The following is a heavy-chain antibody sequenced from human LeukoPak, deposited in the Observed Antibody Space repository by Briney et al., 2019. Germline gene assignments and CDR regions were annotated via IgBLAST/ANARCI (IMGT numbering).Heavy chain of an antibody. V-gene: IGHV1-69*04. D-gene: IGHD2-2*02. CDR2: FIPILGIA. CDR1: GGSFSRNA. Sequence: ASVKVSCEASGGSFSRNAISWVRQAPGQGLEWMGRFIPILGIATYAQKFQGRVTITADRSTSTAYMELSSLRSEDTAVYYCARIQAVGVPVAIDAYYSYGMDVWGQGTAVTVSS. J-gene: IGHJ6*02. CDR3: ARIQAVGVPVAIDAYYSYGMDV.